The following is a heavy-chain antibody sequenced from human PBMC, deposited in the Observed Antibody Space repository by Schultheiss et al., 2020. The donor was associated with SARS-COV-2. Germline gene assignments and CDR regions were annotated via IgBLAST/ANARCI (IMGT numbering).Heavy chain of an antibody. CDR3: AKDDCSGGSCYSVPYFDY. CDR2: IYHSGST. Sequence: SCAVSGGSISSSNWWSWVRQPPGKGLEWIGEIYHSGSTNYNPSLKSRVTISVDKSKNQFSLKLSSVTAADTAVYYCAKDDCSGGSCYSVPYFDYWGQGTLVTVSS. J-gene: IGHJ4*02. CDR1: GGSISSSNW. V-gene: IGHV4-4*02. D-gene: IGHD2-15*01.